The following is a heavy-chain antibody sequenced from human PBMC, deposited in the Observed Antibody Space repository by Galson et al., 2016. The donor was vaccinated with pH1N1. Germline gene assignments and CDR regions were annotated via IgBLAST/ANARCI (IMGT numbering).Heavy chain of an antibody. V-gene: IGHV4-30-4*08. CDR2: IYYSGNT. CDR1: GDFISSGDHF. J-gene: IGHJ4*02. D-gene: IGHD3-9*01. Sequence: LSLTCAVSGDFISSGDHFWSWIRQPPGKGLEWIGYIYYSGNTFYNPSLKSRVTISLDTSKTQFSLKLSSVTATDTAIYYCARGRDYDILTGSSYYFDYWGQGTLVTVSS. CDR3: ARGRDYDILTGSSYYFDY.